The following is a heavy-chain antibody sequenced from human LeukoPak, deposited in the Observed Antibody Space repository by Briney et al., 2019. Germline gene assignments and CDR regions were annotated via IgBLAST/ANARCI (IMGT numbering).Heavy chain of an antibody. CDR2: IVVGSGNT. Sequence: ASVKVSCKASGFTFTSSAMQWVRQARGQRLEWIGWIVVGSGNTNYAQKFQERVTITRDMSTSTAYMELSSLRSEDTAVHYCAAFSGSYSNDAFDIWGQGTMVTVSS. J-gene: IGHJ3*02. CDR1: GFTFTSSA. D-gene: IGHD1-26*01. V-gene: IGHV1-58*02. CDR3: AAFSGSYSNDAFDI.